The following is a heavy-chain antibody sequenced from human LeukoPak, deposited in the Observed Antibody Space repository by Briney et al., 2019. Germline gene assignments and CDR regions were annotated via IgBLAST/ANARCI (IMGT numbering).Heavy chain of an antibody. CDR1: GGSISGYY. CDR3: ARHAVMDV. V-gene: IGHV4-4*07. J-gene: IGHJ6*04. Sequence: SETLSLTCTVSGGSISGYYWSWIRQSAGKGLEWIGHIYSTGTNNYNPSLRSRVTLSVDTSKNQFSLKLSSVTAADTAVYYCARHAVMDVWGKGTTVTVSS. CDR2: IYSTGTN.